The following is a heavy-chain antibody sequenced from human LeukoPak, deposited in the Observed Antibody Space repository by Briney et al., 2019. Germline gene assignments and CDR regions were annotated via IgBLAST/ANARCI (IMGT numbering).Heavy chain of an antibody. CDR3: ATDRRENASGYYSRYYYYGMDV. CDR1: GYTLTELS. D-gene: IGHD3-3*01. Sequence: ASVKVSCKVSGYTLTELSIHWVRQAPGKGLEWMGGFEPEDGETIHAQKFQGRVTMTEDTSTDTAYMELSSLRSEDTAVYYCATDRRENASGYYSRYYYYGMDVWGQGTTVTVSS. V-gene: IGHV1-24*01. J-gene: IGHJ6*02. CDR2: FEPEDGET.